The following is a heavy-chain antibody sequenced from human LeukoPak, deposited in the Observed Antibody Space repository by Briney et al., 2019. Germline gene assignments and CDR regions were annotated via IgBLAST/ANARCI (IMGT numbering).Heavy chain of an antibody. CDR2: ISGSGGNT. CDR3: ARTPGGYCSGGSCYYFDY. D-gene: IGHD2-15*01. V-gene: IGHV3-23*01. J-gene: IGHJ4*02. Sequence: EGSLRLSCAASGFTFSSYAMSCVRQAPGKGLEWVSGISGSGGNTYYADSVKGRFTISRDNFKNTLYLQMNSLRAEDTAVYYCARTPGGYCSGGSCYYFDYWGQGTLVTVSS. CDR1: GFTFSSYA.